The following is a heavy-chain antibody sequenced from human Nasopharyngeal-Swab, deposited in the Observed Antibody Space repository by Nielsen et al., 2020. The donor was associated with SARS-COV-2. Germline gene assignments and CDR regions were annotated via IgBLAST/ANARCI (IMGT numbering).Heavy chain of an antibody. V-gene: IGHV3-53*01. D-gene: IGHD4-23*01. CDR2: IYSGGST. J-gene: IGHJ4*02. Sequence: GGSLRLSCAASGFTVSSNYMSWVRQAPGKGLEWVSVIYSGGSTYYADSVKGRFTISRDNSKNTLYLQMNSLRAEDTAVYYCAKVDDYGGNSPFDYWGQGTLVTVSS. CDR1: GFTVSSNY. CDR3: AKVDDYGGNSPFDY.